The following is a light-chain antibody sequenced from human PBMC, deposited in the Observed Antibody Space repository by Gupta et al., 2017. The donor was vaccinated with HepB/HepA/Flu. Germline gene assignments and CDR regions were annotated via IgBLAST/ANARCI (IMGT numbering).Light chain of an antibody. CDR3: QQYSSYSWT. CDR1: QSISSW. V-gene: IGKV1-5*03. J-gene: IGKJ1*01. CDR2: KAS. Sequence: DIQMTQSPSTLSASVGDRVTITCRASQSISSWLAWYQQKPGKAPKILIYKASSLESGVPSRFSGSGSVTEFTLTISSLQPDDFATYYCQQYSSYSWTFGQGTRVEIK.